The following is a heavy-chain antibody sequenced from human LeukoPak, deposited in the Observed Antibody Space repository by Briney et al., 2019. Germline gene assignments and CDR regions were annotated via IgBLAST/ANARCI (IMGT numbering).Heavy chain of an antibody. J-gene: IGHJ4*02. V-gene: IGHV4-59*08. CDR3: ARHSIGVTVTDLPFDY. CDR2: IYYSGST. Sequence: SETLSLTCTVSGGSISSYYWSWIRQPPGKGLEWIGYIYYSGSTNYNPSLKSRVTISVDTSKNQCSLKLSSVTAADTAVYYCARHSIGVTVTDLPFDYWGQGTLVTVSS. D-gene: IGHD4-17*01. CDR1: GGSISSYY.